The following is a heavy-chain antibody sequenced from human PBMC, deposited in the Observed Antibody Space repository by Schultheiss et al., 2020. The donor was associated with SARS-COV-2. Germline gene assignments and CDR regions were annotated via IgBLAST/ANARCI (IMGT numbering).Heavy chain of an antibody. V-gene: IGHV4-61*08. CDR1: GGSISSGGYY. J-gene: IGHJ3*02. CDR2: IYYSGST. CDR3: ATVVVPAYDAFDI. Sequence: SQTLSLTCSVSGGSISSGGYYWSWIRQPPGKGLEWIGRIYYSGSTNYNPSLKSRVTISVDTSKNQFSLKLSSVTAADTAVYYFATVVVPAYDAFDIWGQGTMVTVSS. D-gene: IGHD2-2*01.